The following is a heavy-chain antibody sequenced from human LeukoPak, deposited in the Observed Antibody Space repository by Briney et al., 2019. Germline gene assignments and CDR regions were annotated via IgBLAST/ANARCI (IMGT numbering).Heavy chain of an antibody. J-gene: IGHJ4*02. CDR3: ARVTGYTIEDYFDY. CDR1: GGSISRYY. CDR2: IYYSGST. D-gene: IGHD3-9*01. Sequence: SETLSLTCTDSGGSISRYYWSWIRQPPGKGLEWSGYIYYSGSTNYNPSLKSRVTISVKTSKNQFSLKLRSVTAADTAVYYCARVTGYTIEDYFDYWGQGTLVTVSS. V-gene: IGHV4-59*01.